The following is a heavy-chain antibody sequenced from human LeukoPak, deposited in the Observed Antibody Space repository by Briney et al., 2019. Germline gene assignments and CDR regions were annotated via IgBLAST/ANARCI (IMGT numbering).Heavy chain of an antibody. J-gene: IGHJ4*02. Sequence: PGGSLRLSCVASGFTFSSYYMNWVRRAPGKGLEWVSSISSSSSYIYYADSVKGRFTISRDNAKNSLYLQMNSLRVEDTAVYYCARDHFESTGSFDYWGQGTQVTVSS. CDR2: ISSSSSYI. CDR3: ARDHFESTGSFDY. D-gene: IGHD3-22*01. CDR1: GFTFSSYY. V-gene: IGHV3-21*01.